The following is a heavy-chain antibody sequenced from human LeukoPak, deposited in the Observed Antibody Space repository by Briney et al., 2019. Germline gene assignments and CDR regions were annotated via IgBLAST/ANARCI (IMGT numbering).Heavy chain of an antibody. CDR2: IYHSGST. D-gene: IGHD3-10*01. CDR3: AILWFGEPAMV. J-gene: IGHJ4*02. V-gene: IGHV4-38-2*01. CDR1: GYSISSGYY. Sequence: SETLSLTCAVSGYSISSGYYWGWIRQPPGKGLEWIGSIYHSGSTCYNPSLKSRVTISVDTSKNQFSLKLSSVTAADTAVYYCAILWFGEPAMVWGQGTLVTVSS.